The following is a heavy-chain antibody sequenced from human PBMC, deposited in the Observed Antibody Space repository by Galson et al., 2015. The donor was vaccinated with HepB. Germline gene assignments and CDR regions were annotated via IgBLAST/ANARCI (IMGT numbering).Heavy chain of an antibody. CDR3: AKYSGGWYLPFDY. V-gene: IGHV3-23*01. D-gene: IGHD6-19*01. CDR2: ISDSENTT. Sequence: SLRLSCAASGFTFSTYAMTWVRQVPGKGLEWVSSISDSENTTKYADSVKGRFTISRDNSQNTLYLQLNSLRVEDTAVYYCAKYSGGWYLPFDYWGQGTLVTVSS. J-gene: IGHJ4*02. CDR1: GFTFSTYA.